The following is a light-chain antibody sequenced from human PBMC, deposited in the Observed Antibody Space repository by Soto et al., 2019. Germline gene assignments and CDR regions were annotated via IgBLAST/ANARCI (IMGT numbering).Light chain of an antibody. CDR3: QSADSSGTYQGV. CDR1: ALPKQY. V-gene: IGLV3-25*03. Sequence: SYELTQPPSVSVSPGQTARITCSGDALPKQYAYWYQQKPGQAPVMVIYKDSERPSEIPERFSGSRSGTIVTLTISRVQAEDEGDYYCQSADSSGTYQGVFGGGTKLTVL. CDR2: KDS. J-gene: IGLJ2*01.